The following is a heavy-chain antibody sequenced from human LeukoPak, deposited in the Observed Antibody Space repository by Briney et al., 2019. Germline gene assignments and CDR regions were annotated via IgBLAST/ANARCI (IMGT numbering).Heavy chain of an antibody. CDR1: GFTFDDYA. J-gene: IGHJ4*02. V-gene: IGHV3-9*01. CDR3: AKVTLSAYYDSSGSYAFFDS. Sequence: PGGSLRLSCAASGFTFDDYAMHWVRQVPGKGLEWVSGIRWNSANIGYADSVKGRFTISRDNAKKSLYLQMNSLRPEDTAFYYCAKVTLSAYYDSSGSYAFFDSWGQGTLVSVSS. D-gene: IGHD3-22*01. CDR2: IRWNSANI.